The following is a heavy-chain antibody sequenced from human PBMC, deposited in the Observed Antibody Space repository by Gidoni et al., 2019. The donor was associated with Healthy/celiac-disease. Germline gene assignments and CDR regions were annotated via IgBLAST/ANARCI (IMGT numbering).Heavy chain of an antibody. V-gene: IGHV3-21*01. Sequence: EVQLVESGGGLVKPGGSLRLSCAASEFTFSSYSMNWVRQAPGKGLEWVSSISSSSSYIYYADSVKGRFTISRDNAKNSLYLQMNSLRAEDTAVYYCARNASEGVTTSDAFDIWGQGTMVTVSS. CDR1: EFTFSSYS. CDR3: ARNASEGVTTSDAFDI. CDR2: ISSSSSYI. D-gene: IGHD4-17*01. J-gene: IGHJ3*02.